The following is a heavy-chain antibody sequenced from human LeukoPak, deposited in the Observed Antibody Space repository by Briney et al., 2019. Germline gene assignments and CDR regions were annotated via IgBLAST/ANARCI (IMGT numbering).Heavy chain of an antibody. CDR1: GXSISSYY. CDR3: ASGTNYYDSSGYYFYAFDI. J-gene: IGHJ3*02. V-gene: IGHV4-59*01. Sequence: SETLSLTCTVSGXSISSYYGSWIRQPPGKGLEWIGYIYYSGSTKYDPSLKSRVTISVDTSKNQFSLKLSSVTAADTAVYYCASGTNYYDSSGYYFYAFDIWGQGTMVTVSS. D-gene: IGHD3-22*01. CDR2: IYYSGST.